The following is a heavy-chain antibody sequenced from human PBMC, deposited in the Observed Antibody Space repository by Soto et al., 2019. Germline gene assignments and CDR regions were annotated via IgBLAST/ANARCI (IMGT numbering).Heavy chain of an antibody. CDR2: INHSGST. Sequence: PSETLSLTCAVYGGSFSGYYWSWIRQPPGKGLEWIGEINHSGSTNYNPSLKSRVTISVDTSKNQFSLKLSSVTAADTAVYYCARGPPVVVAATPFRWFDPWGQGTLVTV. V-gene: IGHV4-34*01. CDR3: ARGPPVVVAATPFRWFDP. J-gene: IGHJ5*02. D-gene: IGHD2-15*01. CDR1: GGSFSGYY.